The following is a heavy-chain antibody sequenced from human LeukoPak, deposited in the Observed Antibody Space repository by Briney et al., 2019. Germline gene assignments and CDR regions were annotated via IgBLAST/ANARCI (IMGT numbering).Heavy chain of an antibody. V-gene: IGHV3-23*01. J-gene: IGHJ4*02. Sequence: PGGSLRLSCAASGFTFSSYAMSWVRQAPGKGLEWVSAISGSGGSTYYADSVKGRFTISRDNSKNTLYLQMNSLRAEDTAVYYCAKDQLWFGEFLGPFDYWGQGTLVTVSS. D-gene: IGHD3-10*01. CDR3: AKDQLWFGEFLGPFDY. CDR2: ISGSGGST. CDR1: GFTFSSYA.